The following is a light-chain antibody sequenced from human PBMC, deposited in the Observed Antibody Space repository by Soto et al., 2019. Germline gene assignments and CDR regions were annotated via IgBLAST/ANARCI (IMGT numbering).Light chain of an antibody. V-gene: IGKV3-20*01. J-gene: IGKJ1*01. CDR1: QSVTNNY. Sequence: EIVLTQFPGTLSLSPGERATLSCRASQSVTNNYLAWYQQKTGQTPRLIVYLASSRAPGIPDRFSGSGSGTHFTLTIRRVEPEDFAVYYCQQYGSSPWTFGQGTKVEIK. CDR3: QQYGSSPWT. CDR2: LAS.